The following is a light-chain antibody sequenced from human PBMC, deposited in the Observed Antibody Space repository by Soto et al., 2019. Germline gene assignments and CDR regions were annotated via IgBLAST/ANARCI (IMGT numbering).Light chain of an antibody. V-gene: IGKV1-27*01. J-gene: IGKJ2*01. CDR1: QGISHY. Sequence: DIQMTQSPSSLSASVGDRVTITCRASQGISHYLAWYQQKPGKVPKLLIYAASTLQSGVPSRFSGSGSGTDFTLTISGLLPEDVATYYCQQYNSAPYTFGQGTKLEIK. CDR3: QQYNSAPYT. CDR2: AAS.